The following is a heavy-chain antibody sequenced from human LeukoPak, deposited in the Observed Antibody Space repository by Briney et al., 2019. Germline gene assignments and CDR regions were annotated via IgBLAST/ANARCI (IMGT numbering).Heavy chain of an antibody. D-gene: IGHD3-22*01. V-gene: IGHV1-24*01. J-gene: IGHJ4*02. CDR2: FDPEDAET. CDR1: GYTLTELS. Sequence: ASVKLSCKVSGYTLTELSIHWVRQAPGNGREWRGGFDPEDAETIYAHKFQGRVTIPEHTPTDTAYMELRSLRSEDRAVYYSATAPLFLHYDSSGYKSLFDYWGQGTLVTVSS. CDR3: ATAPLFLHYDSSGYKSLFDY.